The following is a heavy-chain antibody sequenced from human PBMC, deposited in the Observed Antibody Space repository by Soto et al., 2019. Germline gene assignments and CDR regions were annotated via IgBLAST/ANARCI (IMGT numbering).Heavy chain of an antibody. Sequence: QVQLVQSGAEMKKPGSSVKVSCQSSGGTFNTYAMNWVRQAPGQGPEWMGDISPMFGAANYAPKFQGRVTITADESTGTSYMQLSSLTSEDTALYFCAREVQGHTPVFVYWGQGTLVTVSS. CDR1: GGTFNTYA. V-gene: IGHV1-69*19. J-gene: IGHJ4*02. CDR2: ISPMFGAA. CDR3: AREVQGHTPVFVY.